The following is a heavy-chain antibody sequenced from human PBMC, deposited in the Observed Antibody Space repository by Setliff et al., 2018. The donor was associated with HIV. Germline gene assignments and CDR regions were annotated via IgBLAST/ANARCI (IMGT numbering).Heavy chain of an antibody. J-gene: IGHJ5*02. V-gene: IGHV3-30*04. CDR1: GFTFRSYA. CDR2: IWYDGSNK. Sequence: GGSLRLSCAASGFTFRSYAMHWVRQAPGKGLEWLAVIWYDGSNKYYADSVKGRFTISRDNAKNSLYLQMNSLRAEDTAVYYCARVYSEKFDPWGQGTLVTVSS. CDR3: ARVYSEKFDP. D-gene: IGHD1-26*01.